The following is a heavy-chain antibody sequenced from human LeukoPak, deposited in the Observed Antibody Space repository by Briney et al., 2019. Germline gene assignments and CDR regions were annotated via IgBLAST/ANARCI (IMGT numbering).Heavy chain of an antibody. CDR1: GGSFSGYY. D-gene: IGHD1/OR15-1a*01. V-gene: IGHV4-59*08. J-gene: IGHJ4*02. CDR3: ARRSTNGPPYYLEY. CDR2: IYYSGST. Sequence: SETLSLTCAVYGGSFSGYYWSWIRQPPGKGLEWIGYIYYSGSTNYNPSLKSRVSISVDTSNNQFSLKLNSVTAADTAVYYCARRSTNGPPYYLEYWGQGTPVTVSS.